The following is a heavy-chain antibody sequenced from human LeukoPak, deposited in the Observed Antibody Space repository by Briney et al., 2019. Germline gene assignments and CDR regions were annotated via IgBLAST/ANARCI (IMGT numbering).Heavy chain of an antibody. CDR2: MNPNSGNT. J-gene: IGHJ5*02. CDR1: GYTFTSYD. CDR3: ARGRMVRGVTWWFDP. Sequence: ASVKVSCKASGYTFTSYDINWVRQATGQGLEWMGWMNPNSGNTGYAQKFQGRVTMTRNTSISTAYMALSSLRSEDTAVYYCARGRMVRGVTWWFDPWGQGTLVTVSS. V-gene: IGHV1-8*01. D-gene: IGHD3-10*01.